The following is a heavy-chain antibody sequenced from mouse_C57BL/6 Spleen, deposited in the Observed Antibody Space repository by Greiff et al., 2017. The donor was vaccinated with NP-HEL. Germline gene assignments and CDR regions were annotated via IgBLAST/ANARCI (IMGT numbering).Heavy chain of an antibody. J-gene: IGHJ2*01. V-gene: IGHV1-4*01. D-gene: IGHD1-1*01. CDR1: GYTFTSYT. CDR2: INPSSGYT. CDR3: ARYTVVEPFDC. Sequence: VQLQQSGAELARPGASVKMSCKASGYTFTSYTMHWVKQRPGQGLEWIGYINPSSGYTKYNQKFKDKATLTADKSSSTAYMQLSSLTSEDSAVYYCARYTVVEPFDCWGQGTTLTVSS.